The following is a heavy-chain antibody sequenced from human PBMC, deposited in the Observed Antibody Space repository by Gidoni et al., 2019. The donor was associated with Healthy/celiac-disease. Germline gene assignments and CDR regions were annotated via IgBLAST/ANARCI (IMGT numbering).Heavy chain of an antibody. V-gene: IGHV4-39*01. D-gene: IGHD6-19*01. CDR2: IYYSGST. Sequence: QLQLQESGPGLVKPSETLSLTCTVSGGSISSSSYYWGWIRQPPGKGLEWIGSIYYSGSTYYNPSLKSRVTISADTSKNQFSLKLSSVTAADTAVYYCAEGAVAGKFDYWGQGTLVTVSS. CDR3: AEGAVAGKFDY. CDR1: GGSISSSSYY. J-gene: IGHJ4*02.